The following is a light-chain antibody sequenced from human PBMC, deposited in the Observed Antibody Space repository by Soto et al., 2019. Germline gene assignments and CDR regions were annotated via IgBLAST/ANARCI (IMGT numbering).Light chain of an antibody. CDR1: SSNIGNNY. CDR2: DND. J-gene: IGLJ2*01. Sequence: QSVLTQPPSVSAAPGQKVTISCSGSSSNIGNNYVSWYQQLPGTAPKLLIHDNDNRPPGIPDRFSGSRSGSSATLGITGLQTGDEADYCCGTWDSSRSAVVFGGGTKLTVL. V-gene: IGLV1-51*01. CDR3: GTWDSSRSAVV.